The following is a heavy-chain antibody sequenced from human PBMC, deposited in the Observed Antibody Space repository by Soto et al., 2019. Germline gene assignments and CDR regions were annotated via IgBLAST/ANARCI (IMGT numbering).Heavy chain of an antibody. CDR2: INHSGST. Sequence: SETLSLTCAVYGGSFSGYYWSWIRQPPGKGLEWIGEINHSGSTNYNPSLKSRVTISVDTSKNQFSLKLSSVTAADTAVYYCARGKGRGVIITLRNGNWFDPWGQGTLVTVSS. CDR1: GGSFSGYY. J-gene: IGHJ5*02. V-gene: IGHV4-34*01. CDR3: ARGKGRGVIITLRNGNWFDP. D-gene: IGHD3-10*01.